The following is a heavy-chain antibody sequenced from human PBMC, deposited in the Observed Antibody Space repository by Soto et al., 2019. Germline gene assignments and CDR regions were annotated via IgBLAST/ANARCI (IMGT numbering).Heavy chain of an antibody. D-gene: IGHD3-22*01. J-gene: IGHJ4*02. V-gene: IGHV3-49*03. Sequence: AGGSLRLSCTASGFTFGDYAMSWFRQAPGKGLEWVGFIRSKAYGGTTEYAASVKGRFTISRDDSKSIAYLQMNSLKTEDTAVYYCTRAEDYYDSSGYYPDYWGQGTLVTVSS. CDR2: IRSKAYGGTT. CDR1: GFTFGDYA. CDR3: TRAEDYYDSSGYYPDY.